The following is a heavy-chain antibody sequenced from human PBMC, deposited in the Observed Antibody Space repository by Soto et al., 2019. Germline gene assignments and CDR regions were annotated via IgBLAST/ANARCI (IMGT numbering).Heavy chain of an antibody. Sequence: QVQLQESGPGLVKPSETLSLTCTVSGGSISSYYWSWIRQPPGKGLEWIGYIYYSGSTNYNPSLXSXAXIXVDTSNTQLSLKLSSVTAADTAVYYCARRYGYYFDSWGQGTLVTVSS. CDR1: GGSISSYY. CDR2: IYYSGST. CDR3: ARRYGYYFDS. V-gene: IGHV4-59*08. D-gene: IGHD4-17*01. J-gene: IGHJ4*02.